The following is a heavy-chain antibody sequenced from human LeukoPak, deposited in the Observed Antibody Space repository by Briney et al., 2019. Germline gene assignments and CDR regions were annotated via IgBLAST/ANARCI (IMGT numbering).Heavy chain of an antibody. J-gene: IGHJ4*02. D-gene: IGHD3-3*01. CDR2: VSYDGSNK. CDR1: GFTFSSYA. Sequence: GRSLRLSCAASGFTFSSYAMHWVRQAPGKGLEWVAVVSYDGSNKYYADSVKGRFTISRDNSKNTLYLQMNSLRAEDTAVYYCAKDFWSDYYYDYWGQGTLVTVSS. V-gene: IGHV3-30-3*01. CDR3: AKDFWSDYYYDY.